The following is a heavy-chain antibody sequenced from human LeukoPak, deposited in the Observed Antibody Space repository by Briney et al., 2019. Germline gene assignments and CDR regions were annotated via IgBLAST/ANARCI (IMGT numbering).Heavy chain of an antibody. D-gene: IGHD6-6*01. CDR2: IRYDGSNK. V-gene: IGHV3-30*02. J-gene: IGHJ5*02. Sequence: SGGSLRFSCAASRFTFSSYGMHWVRQAPGKGLEWVAFIRYDGSNKYYADSVKGRFTISRDNSKNTLYLQMNSLRAEDTAVYYCAKVPRAIAARPTYNWFDPWGQGTLVTVSS. CDR1: RFTFSSYG. CDR3: AKVPRAIAARPTYNWFDP.